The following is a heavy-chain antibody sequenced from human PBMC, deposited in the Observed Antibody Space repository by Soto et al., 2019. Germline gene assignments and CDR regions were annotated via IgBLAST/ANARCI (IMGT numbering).Heavy chain of an antibody. Sequence: QLQLQESGPGLVKPSETLSLPCTVSGGSISSGDYWWAWIRQPPGKGLEWIGSVYYSGRTHSNPSLKSRLTISVATSNNQCSLKLSSVTAADTARYYCARQVGRDNWYFELWGRGTLVTVSS. CDR3: ARQVGRDNWYFEL. CDR2: VYYSGRT. V-gene: IGHV4-39*01. CDR1: GGSISSGDYW. D-gene: IGHD1-26*01. J-gene: IGHJ2*01.